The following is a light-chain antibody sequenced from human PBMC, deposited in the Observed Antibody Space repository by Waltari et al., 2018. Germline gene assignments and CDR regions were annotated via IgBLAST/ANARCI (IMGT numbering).Light chain of an antibody. CDR3: KQYITYPWT. V-gene: IGKV1-5*03. Sequence: DIQMTQSPSTLSASVGDRVTIPCRASQSVSTSLAWYQQKPGKAPKVLIYKASSLESGVPLRFSGSGSGTEFTLTITSLQPDDVAIYSCKQYITYPWTFGQGTKVEVK. J-gene: IGKJ1*01. CDR2: KAS. CDR1: QSVSTS.